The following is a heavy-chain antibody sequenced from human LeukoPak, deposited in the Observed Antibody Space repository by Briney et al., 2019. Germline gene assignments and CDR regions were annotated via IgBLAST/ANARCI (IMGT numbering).Heavy chain of an antibody. J-gene: IGHJ4*02. CDR3: ARDLVDYYDSSGYCVFDY. CDR2: ISSSGSTI. D-gene: IGHD3-22*01. Sequence: GGSLRLSCAASGFTFNDYYMSWIRQAPGKGLEWVSYISSSGSTIYYADSVKGRFTISRDNAKNSLYLQMNSLRAEDTAVYYCARDLVDYYDSSGYCVFDYWGQGTLVTVSS. CDR1: GFTFNDYY. V-gene: IGHV3-11*01.